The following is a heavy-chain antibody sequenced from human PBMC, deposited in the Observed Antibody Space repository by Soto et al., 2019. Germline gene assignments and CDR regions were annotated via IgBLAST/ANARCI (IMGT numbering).Heavy chain of an antibody. CDR1: GXTFSSYG. Sequence: LRLSFAASGXTFSSYGMHWVRQAPGKGLEWVAVISYDGSNKYYADSVKGRFTISRDNSKNTLYLQMNSLRAEDTAVYYCAKSRLGRMAGTLYYFDYWGHGTLV. V-gene: IGHV3-30*18. CDR2: ISYDGSNK. J-gene: IGHJ4*01. D-gene: IGHD6-19*01. CDR3: AKSRLGRMAGTLYYFDY.